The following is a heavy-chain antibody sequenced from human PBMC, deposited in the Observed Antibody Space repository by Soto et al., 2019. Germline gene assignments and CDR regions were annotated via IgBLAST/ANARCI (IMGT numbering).Heavy chain of an antibody. CDR1: GGSMTGYY. D-gene: IGHD6-19*01. Sequence: QVQLQESGPALVKPSETLSLTCTVSGGSMTGYYWSWIRQPPGKGLEWIGYIYYSGNTNYNPSLKSRVTIIVDTSKDQFSLKLSSVTAADTAVYYCAKTPGLAVAAPNWFDPWGQGTLVIVSS. CDR3: AKTPGLAVAAPNWFDP. J-gene: IGHJ5*02. V-gene: IGHV4-59*01. CDR2: IYYSGNT.